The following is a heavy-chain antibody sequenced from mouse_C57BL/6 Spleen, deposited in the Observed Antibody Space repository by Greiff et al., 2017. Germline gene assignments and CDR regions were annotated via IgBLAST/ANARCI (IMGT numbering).Heavy chain of an antibody. J-gene: IGHJ4*01. Sequence: QVQLQQSGAELARPGASVKLSCKASGYTFTSYGISWVKQRTGQGLEWIGEIYPRSGNTYYNEKFKGKATLTADKSSSTAYMELRSLTSEDSAVYFCARYYSYGSSYSLAMDYWGQGTSVTVSS. CDR1: GYTFTSYG. V-gene: IGHV1-81*01. CDR3: ARYYSYGSSYSLAMDY. CDR2: IYPRSGNT. D-gene: IGHD1-1*01.